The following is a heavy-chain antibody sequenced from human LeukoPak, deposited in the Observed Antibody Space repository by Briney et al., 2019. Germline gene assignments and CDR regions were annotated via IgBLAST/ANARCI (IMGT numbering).Heavy chain of an antibody. V-gene: IGHV4-38-2*02. CDR2: IYHNGNT. D-gene: IGHD3-10*01. Sequence: SETLSLTCTVSTYSISSGYYWGWIRQPPGKGLEWIGNIYHNGNTYYNPSLKSRVTISVDTSKKQFSLKLRAATAADTAVYYCARTRITMVRGVIIQNWFDPWGQGTLVTVSS. CDR1: TYSISSGYY. CDR3: ARTRITMVRGVIIQNWFDP. J-gene: IGHJ5*02.